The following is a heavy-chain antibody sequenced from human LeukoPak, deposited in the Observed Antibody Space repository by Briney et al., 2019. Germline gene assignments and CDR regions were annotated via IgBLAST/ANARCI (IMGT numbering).Heavy chain of an antibody. Sequence: SETLSLTCTVSGGSISSYYWSWIRQPPGKGLEWIGYIYYSGSTNYNPSLKSRVTISVDTSKNQFSLKLSSVTAADTAMYYCARAQLSAFDIWGQGTMVTVSS. V-gene: IGHV4-59*08. J-gene: IGHJ3*02. CDR2: IYYSGST. CDR1: GGSISSYY. CDR3: ARAQLSAFDI. D-gene: IGHD5-18*01.